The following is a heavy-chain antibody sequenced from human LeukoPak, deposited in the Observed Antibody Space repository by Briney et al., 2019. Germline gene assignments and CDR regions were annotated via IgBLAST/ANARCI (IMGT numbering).Heavy chain of an antibody. Sequence: ASVTVSFMASGYTFTDYYMHWVRQAPGQGLEWMGWINPNSGGTNYAQKFQGRVTMTRDTSISTAYMELSRLRSDDTAVYYCARGYSSGWYYVDYWGQGTLVTVSS. CDR1: GYTFTDYY. CDR3: ARGYSSGWYYVDY. V-gene: IGHV1-2*02. CDR2: INPNSGGT. J-gene: IGHJ4*02. D-gene: IGHD6-19*01.